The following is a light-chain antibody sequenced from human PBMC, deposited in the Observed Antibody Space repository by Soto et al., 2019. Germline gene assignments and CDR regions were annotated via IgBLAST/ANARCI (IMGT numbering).Light chain of an antibody. V-gene: IGKV3-11*01. J-gene: IGKJ4*01. Sequence: EIVLTQSPATLSLSPGGRATLSCRASQSVNSYLAWYQQRPGQAPRLLIDDASNRATGIPARFSGSGSGTDFTLTISSLEPEDFAIYYCQQLSSWPPPPFGGGTRVDMK. CDR3: QQLSSWPPPP. CDR1: QSVNSY. CDR2: DAS.